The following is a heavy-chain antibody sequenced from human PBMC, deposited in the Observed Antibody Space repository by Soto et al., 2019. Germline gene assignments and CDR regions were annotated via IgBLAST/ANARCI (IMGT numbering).Heavy chain of an antibody. J-gene: IGHJ4*02. V-gene: IGHV3-23*01. Sequence: XGSLRLSCAAAGFTFSSYAMSWVRQAPGKGLEWVSAISGSGGSTYYADSVKGRFTISRDNSKNTLYLQMNSLRAEDTAVYYCARKDRYSGYDFSLFDYWGQGTLVTVSS. CDR3: ARKDRYSGYDFSLFDY. CDR1: GFTFSSYA. D-gene: IGHD5-12*01. CDR2: ISGSGGST.